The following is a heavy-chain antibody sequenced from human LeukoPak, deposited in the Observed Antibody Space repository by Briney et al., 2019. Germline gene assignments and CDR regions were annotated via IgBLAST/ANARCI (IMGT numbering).Heavy chain of an antibody. CDR2: IRYDGSSK. V-gene: IGHV3-30*02. CDR3: AELGITMIGGV. D-gene: IGHD3-10*02. Sequence: AGGSLRLSCAASGFTFNSYGIHWVRQAPGKGLEWVAFIRYDGSSKYYVDSVKGRFTISRDNSKNTLYLQMNSLRAEDTAVYYCAELGITMIGGVWGKGTTVTISS. CDR1: GFTFNSYG. J-gene: IGHJ6*04.